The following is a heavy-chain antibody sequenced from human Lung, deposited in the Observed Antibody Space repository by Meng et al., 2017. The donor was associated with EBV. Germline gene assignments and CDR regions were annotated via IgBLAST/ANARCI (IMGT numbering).Heavy chain of an antibody. CDR3: ARDSPVGGGHPPNCFDP. CDR2: IYYTGST. J-gene: IGHJ5*02. CDR1: GGSISGYY. Sequence: VQLQESGPRVVKPSETLSLTCTVSGGSISGYYWSWIRQPAGKGLEWIGRIYYTGSTNYNPSLKSRVTISVDTSNNQFSLKLSSVTAADTAVYYCARDSPVGGGHPPNCFDPWGQGTLVTVSS. D-gene: IGHD3-3*01. V-gene: IGHV4-4*07.